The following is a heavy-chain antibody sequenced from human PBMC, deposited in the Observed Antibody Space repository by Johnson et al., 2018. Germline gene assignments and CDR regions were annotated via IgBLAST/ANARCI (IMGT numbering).Heavy chain of an antibody. CDR2: ITHSGST. CDR3: ASVHYHDAFDI. V-gene: IGHV4-34*01. CDR1: GGSFRGYY. Sequence: QVQLQQWGGGLLKPSETLSLTCAVYGGSFRGYYWSWIRQPPGKGLEWIGEITHSGSTNYTTSLKRRVTISVDTSKNQFPLKVSSVTAADTAVYYCASVHYHDAFDIWGRGTMVTVSS. D-gene: IGHD3-10*01. J-gene: IGHJ3*02.